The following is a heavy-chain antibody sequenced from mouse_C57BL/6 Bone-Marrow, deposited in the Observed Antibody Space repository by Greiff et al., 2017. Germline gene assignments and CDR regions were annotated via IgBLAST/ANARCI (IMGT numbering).Heavy chain of an antibody. D-gene: IGHD1-1*01. J-gene: IGHJ3*01. CDR2: IDPSDSYT. CDR1: GYTFTSYW. CDR3: ARLTTVEAWFAY. V-gene: IGHV1-69*01. Sequence: VQLQQPGAELVMPGASVKLSCKASGYTFTSYWMHWVKQRPGQGLEWIGDIDPSDSYTNYNQKFKGKSTLTVDKSSSTAYMQLSSLTSEDSAVYYCARLTTVEAWFAYWGQGTLVTVSA.